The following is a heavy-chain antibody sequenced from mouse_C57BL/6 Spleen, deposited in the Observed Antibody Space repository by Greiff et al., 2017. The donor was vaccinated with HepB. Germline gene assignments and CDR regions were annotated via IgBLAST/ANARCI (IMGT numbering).Heavy chain of an antibody. CDR2: IDPSDSET. CDR3: ASAYYSNYEAMDY. D-gene: IGHD2-5*01. V-gene: IGHV1-52*01. Sequence: QVQLQQPGAELVRPGSSVKLSCKASGYTFTSYWMHWVKQRPIQGLEWIGNIDPSDSETHYNQKFKDKATLTVDKSSSTAYMQLSSLTSEDSAVYYCASAYYSNYEAMDYWGQGTSVTVSS. CDR1: GYTFTSYW. J-gene: IGHJ4*01.